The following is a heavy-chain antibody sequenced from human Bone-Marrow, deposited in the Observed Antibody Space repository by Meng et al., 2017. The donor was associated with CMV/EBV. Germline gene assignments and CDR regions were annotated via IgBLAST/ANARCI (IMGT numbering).Heavy chain of an antibody. CDR3: ARPSSGWMYDAFDI. CDR1: GFTFSSYS. Sequence: GESLKISCAASGFTFSSYSMNWVRQAPGKGLEWVSSISSSSSYIYYADSVKGGFTISRDNAKNSLYLQMNSLRAEDTAVYYSARPSSGWMYDAFDIWGQGTMVTVSS. D-gene: IGHD6-19*01. CDR2: ISSSSSYI. V-gene: IGHV3-21*01. J-gene: IGHJ3*02.